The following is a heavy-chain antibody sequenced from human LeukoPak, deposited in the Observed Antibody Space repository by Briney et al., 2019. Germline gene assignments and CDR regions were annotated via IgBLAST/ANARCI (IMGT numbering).Heavy chain of an antibody. CDR3: ARAPRDCSGGSCYSFVRSLGHWYFDL. CDR2: IKQDGSEK. J-gene: IGHJ2*01. D-gene: IGHD2-15*01. Sequence: GGSLRLSCAVSGFTFSSYAMNWVRQAPGKGLEWVANIKQDGSEKYYVDSVKGRFTISRDNAKNSLYLQMNSLRAEDTAVYYCARAPRDCSGGSCYSFVRSLGHWYFDLWGRGTLVTVSS. CDR1: GFTFSSYA. V-gene: IGHV3-7*01.